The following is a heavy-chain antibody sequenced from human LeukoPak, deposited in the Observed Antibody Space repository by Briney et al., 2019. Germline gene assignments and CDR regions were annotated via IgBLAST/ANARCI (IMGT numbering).Heavy chain of an antibody. CDR3: ARSEGYKYPFDY. V-gene: IGHV4-31*03. Sequence: SETLSLTCTVSGGSISSGGYYWSWIRQHPGKGLEWIGYIYYSGSTYYNPALKSRVTISVDTSKNQFSLKLSSVTAADTAVYYCARSEGYKYPFDYLGQGALVSVS. CDR1: GGSISSGGYY. CDR2: IYYSGST. D-gene: IGHD5-24*01. J-gene: IGHJ4*02.